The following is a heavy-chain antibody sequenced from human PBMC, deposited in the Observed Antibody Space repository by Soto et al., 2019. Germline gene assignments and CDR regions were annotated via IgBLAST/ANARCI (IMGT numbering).Heavy chain of an antibody. CDR3: ARGRMIAFGGVTLFHY. V-gene: IGHV4-31*03. D-gene: IGHD3-16*01. Sequence: QVQLQESGPGLVKPSQTLSLTCTVSGGSISSGGYYWSWLRQHPGKGLEWIGYIYYSWSTYYNPHLRSRVTISVDASQNQISLKLSYVTAADTAVYYCARGRMIAFGGVTLFHYSGQRTLVTVSS. J-gene: IGHJ4*02. CDR1: GGSISSGGYY. CDR2: IYYSWST.